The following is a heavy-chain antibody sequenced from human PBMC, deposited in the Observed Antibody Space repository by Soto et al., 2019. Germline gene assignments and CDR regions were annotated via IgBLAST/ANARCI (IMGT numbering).Heavy chain of an antibody. CDR1: GFTFSSYS. Sequence: EVQLVESGGGLVKPGGSLRLSCAASGFTFSSYSMNWVRQAPGKGLERVSSISSSSSYIYYADSMKGRFTISRDNAKNSLYLQMNSLRAEDTAVYYCARALYGEPTYYYYGMDVWGQGTTVTVSS. CDR2: ISSSSSYI. CDR3: ARALYGEPTYYYYGMDV. D-gene: IGHD4-17*01. V-gene: IGHV3-21*01. J-gene: IGHJ6*02.